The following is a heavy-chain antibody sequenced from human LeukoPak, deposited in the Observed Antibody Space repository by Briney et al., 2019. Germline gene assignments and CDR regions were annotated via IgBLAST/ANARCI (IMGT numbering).Heavy chain of an antibody. D-gene: IGHD6-13*01. CDR3: ARVKSSSVDY. J-gene: IGHJ4*02. V-gene: IGHV3-21*01. CDR1: GFTFSSYS. CDR2: ISSSSSYI. Sequence: GGSLRLSCAASGFTFSSYSMNWVRQAPGKGLEWVSSISSSSSYIYCADSVKGRFTISRDNAKNSLYLQMNSLRAEDTAVYYCARVKSSSVDYWGQGTLVTVSS.